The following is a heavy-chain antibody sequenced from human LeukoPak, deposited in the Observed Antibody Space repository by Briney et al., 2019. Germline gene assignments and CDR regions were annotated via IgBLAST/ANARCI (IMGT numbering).Heavy chain of an antibody. J-gene: IGHJ4*02. CDR2: FDPEDGET. CDR1: GYTLTELS. CDR3: ATEAWLGRYYFDY. Sequence: ASVKVSCKVSGYTLTELSMHWVRQAPGKGLEWKGGFDPEDGETIYAQKLQGRVTMTKDTSTDTAYMELSSLRSEDTAVYYCATEAWLGRYYFDYWGQGTLVTVSS. V-gene: IGHV1-24*01. D-gene: IGHD6-19*01.